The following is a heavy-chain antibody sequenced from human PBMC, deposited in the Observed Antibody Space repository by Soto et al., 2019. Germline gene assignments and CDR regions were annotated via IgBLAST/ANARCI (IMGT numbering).Heavy chain of an antibody. D-gene: IGHD2-2*01. J-gene: IGHJ6*02. CDR2: IYSGGNT. CDR1: GFTVSSNY. CDR3: ARDRDFYCSSTSCYDRAYAMDV. V-gene: IGHV3-66*01. Sequence: HPGGSLRLSCAASGFTVSSNYMSWVRQAPGKGLEWVSIIYSGGNTYYADSVKGRFTISRDNSKNTLYLQMNSLRAEDTAVYYCARDRDFYCSSTSCYDRAYAMDVWGQGTTVTVS.